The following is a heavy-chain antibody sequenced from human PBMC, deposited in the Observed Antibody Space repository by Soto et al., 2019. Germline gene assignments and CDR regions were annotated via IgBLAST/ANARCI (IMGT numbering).Heavy chain of an antibody. D-gene: IGHD3-10*01. CDR3: ARVGAPGY. CDR2: ISYDGSNK. CDR1: GFTFSSYA. Sequence: GGSLRLSCAASGFTFSSYAMHWVRQAPGKGLEWVAVISYDGSNKYYADSVKGRFTISRDNSKNTLYLQMNSLRAEDTAVYYCARVGAPGYWGKGTLVTVSS. J-gene: IGHJ4*02. V-gene: IGHV3-30-3*01.